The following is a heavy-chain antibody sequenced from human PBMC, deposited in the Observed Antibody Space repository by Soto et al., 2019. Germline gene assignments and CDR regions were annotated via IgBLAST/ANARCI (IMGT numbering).Heavy chain of an antibody. Sequence: QVQLVQSGAEVKKPGSSVKVSCKASGGTFSSYAISWVRQAPGQGLEWMGGIIPIFGTANYAQKFQGRVTITADESTSTAYMELSRLRSEDTAVYYCAREGRSAHGQKLELRNNWSDPWGQGTLVTVSS. V-gene: IGHV1-69*12. CDR2: IIPIFGTA. CDR3: AREGRSAHGQKLELRNNWSDP. D-gene: IGHD1-7*01. CDR1: GGTFSSYA. J-gene: IGHJ5*02.